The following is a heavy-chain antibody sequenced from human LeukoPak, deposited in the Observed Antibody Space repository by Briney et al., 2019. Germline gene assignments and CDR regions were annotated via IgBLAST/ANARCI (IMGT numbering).Heavy chain of an antibody. D-gene: IGHD3-10*01. CDR1: GFTLSSYG. CDR2: IRYDGSNK. V-gene: IGHV3-30*02. CDR3: AKDRGYYYYYMDV. Sequence: GGSLRLSCAASGFTLSSYGMHWVRQAPGKGLEWVAFIRYDGSNKYYADSVKGRFTISRDNPKNTLYLQMNSLRAEDTAVYYCAKDRGYYYYYMDVWGKGTTVTVSS. J-gene: IGHJ6*03.